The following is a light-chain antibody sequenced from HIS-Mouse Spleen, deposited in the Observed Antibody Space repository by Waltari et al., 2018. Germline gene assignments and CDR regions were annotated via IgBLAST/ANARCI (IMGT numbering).Light chain of an antibody. Sequence: EIVLTQSPATLSLSPGERATLSCRASQSVSSYLAWYQQKPGQAPRLLIYDASNRATGIPARFSGSGYGTDFTLTISSLEPEDFAVYYCQQRSNWSYTFGQGTKLEIK. CDR2: DAS. J-gene: IGKJ2*01. CDR3: QQRSNWSYT. V-gene: IGKV3-11*01. CDR1: QSVSSY.